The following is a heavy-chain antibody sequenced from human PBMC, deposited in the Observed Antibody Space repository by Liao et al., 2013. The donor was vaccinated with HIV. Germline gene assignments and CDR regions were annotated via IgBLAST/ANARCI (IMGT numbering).Heavy chain of an antibody. CDR3: AKGEGYGGNDEY. CDR1: GASINSSSSY. Sequence: QLQLQESGPGLVKPSETLSLTCIVSGASINSSSSYWGWIRQSPGKGLEWIGSIHHSGLTYFTPSLKSRVSISVDTSRNQFSLKLSSLTAADTAVYYCAKGEGYGGNDEYWGQGTLVTVSS. D-gene: IGHD4/OR15-4a*01. J-gene: IGHJ4*02. CDR2: IHHSGLT. V-gene: IGHV4-39*07.